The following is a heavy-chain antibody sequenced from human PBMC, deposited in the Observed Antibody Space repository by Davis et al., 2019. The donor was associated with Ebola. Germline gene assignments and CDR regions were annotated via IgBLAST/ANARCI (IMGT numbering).Heavy chain of an antibody. CDR2: ISYDGSNK. Sequence: GESLKISCAASGFTFSSYAMHWVRQAPGKGLEWVAVISYDGSNKYYADSVKGRFTISRDNSKNTLYLQMNSLRAEDTAVYYCARDLNYGDPYYYYGMDVWGQGTTVTVSS. CDR1: GFTFSSYA. CDR3: ARDLNYGDPYYYYGMDV. D-gene: IGHD4-17*01. J-gene: IGHJ6*02. V-gene: IGHV3-30-3*01.